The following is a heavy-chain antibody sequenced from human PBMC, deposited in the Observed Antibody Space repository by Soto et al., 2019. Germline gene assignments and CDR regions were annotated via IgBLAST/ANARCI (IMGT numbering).Heavy chain of an antibody. V-gene: IGHV3-23*01. Sequence: EVQLLESGGGLVQPGGSLRLSCAASGFTFNTYAMSWVRQAPGKGLEWVSIISNGVGNTYFAGSVKGRFTISRDNSKNTMYLHMGSLRAEDTAIYYCVRCRGKYPCYFDNWGQGILVTVSS. D-gene: IGHD1-26*01. CDR3: VRCRGKYPCYFDN. J-gene: IGHJ4*02. CDR2: ISNGVGNT. CDR1: GFTFNTYA.